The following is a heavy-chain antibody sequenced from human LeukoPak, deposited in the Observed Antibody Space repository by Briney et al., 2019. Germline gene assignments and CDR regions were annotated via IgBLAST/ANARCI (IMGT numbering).Heavy chain of an antibody. J-gene: IGHJ4*02. Sequence: GGSLRLSCAASGFTFSNYGMHWVRQTPGKGLEWVAFIRHDGSKKYHADSVRGRFTISRDNSRNTLYLQMNSLRAEDTAVYYCARDIIESAIVGVTFDYWGQGTLVTVS. V-gene: IGHV3-30*02. CDR1: GFTFSNYG. D-gene: IGHD1-26*01. CDR3: ARDIIESAIVGVTFDY. CDR2: IRHDGSKK.